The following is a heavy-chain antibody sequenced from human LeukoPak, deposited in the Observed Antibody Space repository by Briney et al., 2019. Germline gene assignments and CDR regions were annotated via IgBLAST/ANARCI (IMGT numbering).Heavy chain of an antibody. CDR1: GFTFSSYG. CDR3: AKGRTYYYGSGSSTSPEFDY. CDR2: ISYDGSYK. J-gene: IGHJ4*02. V-gene: IGHV3-30*18. Sequence: GRSLRLSCAASGFTFSSYGMHWVRQAPGKGLEWVAVISYDGSYKYYADSVKGRFTISRDNSKNTLYLQMNSLRAEDTAVYYCAKGRTYYYGSGSSTSPEFDYWGQGTLVAVSS. D-gene: IGHD3-10*01.